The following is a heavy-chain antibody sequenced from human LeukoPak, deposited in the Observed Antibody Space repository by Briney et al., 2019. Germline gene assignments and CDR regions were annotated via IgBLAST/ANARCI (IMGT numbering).Heavy chain of an antibody. CDR1: GGSISSGDYY. Sequence: PSETLSLTCTVSGGSISSGDYYWSWIRQPPGKGLEWIGYIYYSGSTYYNPSLKSRVTISVDTSKNQFSLKLSSVTAADTAVYYCARDDRYCTNGVCYNNWFDPWGQGTLVTVSS. CDR3: ARDDRYCTNGVCYNNWFDP. J-gene: IGHJ5*02. CDR2: IYYSGST. V-gene: IGHV4-30-4*08. D-gene: IGHD2-8*01.